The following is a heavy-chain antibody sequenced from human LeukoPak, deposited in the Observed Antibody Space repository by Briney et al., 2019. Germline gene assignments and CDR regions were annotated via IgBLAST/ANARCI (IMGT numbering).Heavy chain of an antibody. CDR1: GFTFSNYA. Sequence: PGGSLRLSCAASGFTFSNYAMHWVRQAPGKGLEWVSAISGSGGSTYYADSVKGRFTISRDNSKNTLYLQMNSLRAEDTAVYYCAVLLWFGESDAFDIWGQGTMVTVSS. J-gene: IGHJ3*02. CDR3: AVLLWFGESDAFDI. V-gene: IGHV3-23*01. D-gene: IGHD3-10*01. CDR2: ISGSGGST.